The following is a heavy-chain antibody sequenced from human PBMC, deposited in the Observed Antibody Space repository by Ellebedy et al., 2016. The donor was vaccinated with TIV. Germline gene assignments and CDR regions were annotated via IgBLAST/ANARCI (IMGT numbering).Heavy chain of an antibody. CDR1: GFSFKDYD. Sequence: GGSLRLSXTASGFSFKDYDMHWVRQAPGKGLEWLALLSNDGSNEEYLGSVKGRFTISRDNSKNTLFLRMVSLRADDTAVYYCARTQHEDDFWSGQSFYHYYMDVWGKGTTVTVSS. J-gene: IGHJ6*03. V-gene: IGHV3-30*03. D-gene: IGHD3-3*01. CDR2: LSNDGSNE. CDR3: ARTQHEDDFWSGQSFYHYYMDV.